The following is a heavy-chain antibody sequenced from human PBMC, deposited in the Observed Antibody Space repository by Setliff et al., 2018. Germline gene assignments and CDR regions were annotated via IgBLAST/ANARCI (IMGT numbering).Heavy chain of an antibody. CDR2: IYTGGAT. J-gene: IGHJ6*02. D-gene: IGHD2-21*01. CDR1: GASLSSGSYY. Sequence: PSETLSLTCTVSGASLSSGSYYWSWIRQSAGKGLEWIGRIYTGGATTYSPSLKSRVSISADTSKNLFSLRLKSVTAADTAVYYCAKEYVVNSFVSNSHQHYGLDVWGQGTTVTVSS. V-gene: IGHV4-61*02. CDR3: AKEYVVNSFVSNSHQHYGLDV.